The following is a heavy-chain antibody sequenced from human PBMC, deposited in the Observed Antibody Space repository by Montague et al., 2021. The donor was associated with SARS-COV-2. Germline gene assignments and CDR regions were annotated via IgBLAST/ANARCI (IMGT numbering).Heavy chain of an antibody. Sequence: SDTLSLTCTVSGGSISSYYWSWIRQPAGKGLEWIGYIYYSGSTNXNPSLKSRVTISLDTSKNQFSLKLNSVTAADTAVYYCARGSYGYDAFDIWGQGTMVTVSS. D-gene: IGHD5-18*01. CDR3: ARGSYGYDAFDI. V-gene: IGHV4-59*07. CDR2: IYYSGST. CDR1: GGSISSYY. J-gene: IGHJ3*02.